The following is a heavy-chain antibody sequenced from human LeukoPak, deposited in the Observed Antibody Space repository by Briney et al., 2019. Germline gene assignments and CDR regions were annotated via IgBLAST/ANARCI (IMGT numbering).Heavy chain of an antibody. CDR3: GRGFSIVPAGIPDY. J-gene: IGHJ4*02. D-gene: IGHD2-2*02. Sequence: GGSLRLSCAASGFTFGSYWMHWVRHAPGKGLVWVSRINTDGGSTTYADSVKGRFTISRDNAKNTLYLQMNSLRAEDTAVYYCGRGFSIVPAGIPDYWGLGTLVTVSS. CDR2: INTDGGST. V-gene: IGHV3-74*01. CDR1: GFTFGSYW.